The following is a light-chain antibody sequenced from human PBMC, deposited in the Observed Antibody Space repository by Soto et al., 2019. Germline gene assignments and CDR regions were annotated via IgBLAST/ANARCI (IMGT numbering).Light chain of an antibody. CDR1: QSVSSN. V-gene: IGKV3-15*01. Sequence: EIVMTQSPATLAVSPGERATLSCRASQSVSSNLAWYQHTPGQAPRLLIYGASTRATGIPARFSGSGSGTEFTLTIRSLQSEDFAVYYCQQYNNWPSLTFGQGTRLEIK. J-gene: IGKJ5*01. CDR3: QQYNNWPSLT. CDR2: GAS.